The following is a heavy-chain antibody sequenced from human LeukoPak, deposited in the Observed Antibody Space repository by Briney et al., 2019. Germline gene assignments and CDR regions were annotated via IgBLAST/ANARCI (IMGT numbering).Heavy chain of an antibody. V-gene: IGHV4-4*07. D-gene: IGHD3-22*01. CDR2: IYTSGST. Sequence: SETLSLTCTVSGYSISSGYYWGWIRQPAGKGLEWIGRIYTSGSTNYNPSLKSRVTMSVDTSKNQFSLKLTSVTAADTAVYYCAGTGIYYDSSGYRDYWGQGTLVTVSS. CDR1: GYSISSGYY. J-gene: IGHJ4*02. CDR3: AGTGIYYDSSGYRDY.